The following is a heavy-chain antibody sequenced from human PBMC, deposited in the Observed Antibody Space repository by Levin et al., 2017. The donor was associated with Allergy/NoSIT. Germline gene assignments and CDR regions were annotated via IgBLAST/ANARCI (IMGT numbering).Heavy chain of an antibody. CDR2: ISWNSGSI. Sequence: SLKISCAASGFTCADYSMHWVRQAPGKGLEWVSGISWNSGSIGYADSVKGRFTISRDDAKNSLYLQMNSLRAEGTALYYCAKDMSVASTIPEYWGQGTLVTVSS. D-gene: IGHD6-19*01. CDR3: AKDMSVASTIPEY. V-gene: IGHV3-9*01. J-gene: IGHJ4*02. CDR1: GFTCADYS.